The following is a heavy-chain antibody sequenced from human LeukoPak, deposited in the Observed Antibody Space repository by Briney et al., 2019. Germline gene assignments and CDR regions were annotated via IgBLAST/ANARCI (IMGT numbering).Heavy chain of an antibody. CDR3: ARPSLPGNLGAFDI. V-gene: IGHV4-38-2*01. CDR2: IYHSGTT. D-gene: IGHD7-27*01. J-gene: IGHJ3*02. CDR1: DYSISTNYY. Sequence: SETLSLTCDVSDYSISTNYYWGWIRQPPGKGPEWIGNIYHSGTTYYNPSLRSRVTISVDTSKTQFSLKLSSVTAADTAVYYCARPSLPGNLGAFDIWGQGTMVTVSS.